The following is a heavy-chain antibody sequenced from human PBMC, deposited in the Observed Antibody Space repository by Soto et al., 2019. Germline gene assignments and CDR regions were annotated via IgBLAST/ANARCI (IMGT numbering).Heavy chain of an antibody. D-gene: IGHD3-22*01. Sequence: GGSLRLSCAASGFTFSTYGMHWVRQAPGKGLEWVAVISYDGSKKDYADSVKGRFTISRDNSKYTLYLQTSSLRAEDTAVYYCAKSCYDSSGSYWIDQWGQGTLVTVSS. CDR1: GFTFSTYG. CDR2: ISYDGSKK. CDR3: AKSCYDSSGSYWIDQ. J-gene: IGHJ4*01. V-gene: IGHV3-30*18.